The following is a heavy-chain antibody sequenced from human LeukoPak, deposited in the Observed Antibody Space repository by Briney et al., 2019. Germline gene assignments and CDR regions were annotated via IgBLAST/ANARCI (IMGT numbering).Heavy chain of an antibody. CDR2: IYSSGHT. D-gene: IGHD6-13*01. CDR1: GTSISTYY. Sequence: PSETLSLTCTVSGTSISTYYWSWIRQPPGKGLEWIGYIYSSGHTSYNPSLKNRDTISVDTSKNQFSLNLTSVTAADTAVYYCARHFSGAAAPLPFDYWGQGTLVTVSS. J-gene: IGHJ4*02. CDR3: ARHFSGAAAPLPFDY. V-gene: IGHV4-59*08.